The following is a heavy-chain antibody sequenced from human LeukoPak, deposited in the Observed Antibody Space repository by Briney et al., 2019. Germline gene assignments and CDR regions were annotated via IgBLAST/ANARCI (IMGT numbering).Heavy chain of an antibody. CDR1: GFTFSSDS. CDR3: AKDLGPVRATTMGY. V-gene: IGHV3-21*04. Sequence: GGSLRLSCAASGFTFSSDSMNWDHQAPGKGLEWVSSISSSSSYIYYADSVKGRFTISRDNAKNSLYLQMNSLRAEDTALYYCAKDLGPVRATTMGYWGQGTLVTVSS. D-gene: IGHD1-26*01. CDR2: ISSSSSYI. J-gene: IGHJ4*02.